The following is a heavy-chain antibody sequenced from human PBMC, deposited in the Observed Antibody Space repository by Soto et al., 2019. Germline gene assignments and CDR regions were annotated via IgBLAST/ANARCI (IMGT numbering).Heavy chain of an antibody. Sequence: VKVSCKASGYTFTGYYMHWVRQAPGQGLEWMGWINPNSGGTNYAQKFQGWVTMTRDTSISTAYMELSRLRSDDTAVYYCARQSSTREVDAFDIWGQGTMVTVSS. V-gene: IGHV1-2*04. CDR3: ARQSSTREVDAFDI. CDR1: GYTFTGYY. J-gene: IGHJ3*02. CDR2: INPNSGGT. D-gene: IGHD2-2*01.